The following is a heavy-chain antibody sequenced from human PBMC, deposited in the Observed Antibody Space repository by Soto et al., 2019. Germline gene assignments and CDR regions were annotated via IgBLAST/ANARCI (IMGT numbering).Heavy chain of an antibody. J-gene: IGHJ4*02. CDR3: ASLNCSGGSCYGRPFDY. CDR1: GGSFSGYY. D-gene: IGHD2-15*01. Sequence: SETLSLTCAVYGGSFSGYYWSWIRQPPGKGLEWNGEINHSGSTNYNPSLKSRVTISVDTSKNQFSLKLSSVTAADTAVYYCASLNCSGGSCYGRPFDYWGQGTLVTVSS. CDR2: INHSGST. V-gene: IGHV4-34*01.